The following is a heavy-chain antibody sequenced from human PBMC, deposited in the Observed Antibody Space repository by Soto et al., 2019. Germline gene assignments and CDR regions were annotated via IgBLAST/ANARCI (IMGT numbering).Heavy chain of an antibody. J-gene: IGHJ4*02. CDR1: GFTVSSNY. D-gene: IGHD4-17*01. V-gene: IGHV3-66*01. Sequence: GGSLRLSCAASGFTVSSNYMSWVRQAPGKGLEWVSVIYSGGSTYYADSVKGRFTISRDNSKNTLYLQMNSLRAEDTAVYYCAIGWGDYGGNSGGGYWGQGTLVTVSS. CDR3: AIGWGDYGGNSGGGY. CDR2: IYSGGST.